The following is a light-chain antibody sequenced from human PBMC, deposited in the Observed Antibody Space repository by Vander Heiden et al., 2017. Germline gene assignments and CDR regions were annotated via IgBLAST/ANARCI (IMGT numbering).Light chain of an antibody. J-gene: IGKJ3*01. Sequence: DIQITLSAPSLSAPVRDRVTLAWPASQSTSSYLNWYHQKLGKVPKLLIYAASSLQGGVPSGWSSGGAGAEFTTTISSLQPEEYAAYYCQQNYGTPPFTFGPGTKVDVK. CDR1: QSTSSY. CDR2: AAS. V-gene: IGKV1-39*01. CDR3: QQNYGTPPFT.